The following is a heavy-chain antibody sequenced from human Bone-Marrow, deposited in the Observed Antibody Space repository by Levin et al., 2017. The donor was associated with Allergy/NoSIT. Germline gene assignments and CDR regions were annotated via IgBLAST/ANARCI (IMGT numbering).Heavy chain of an antibody. CDR2: VSFDGTNK. Sequence: GECLKISCSASGFTFDYYGMHWVRQAPGKGLEWVAVVSFDGTNKYYVDSVKGRFTISRDNSKNTVYLQMNSLRAEDTAVYYCAKDRDLYCAGDCSLFDYWGQGTLVTVSS. V-gene: IGHV3-30*18. CDR1: GFTFDYYG. D-gene: IGHD2-21*02. J-gene: IGHJ4*02. CDR3: AKDRDLYCAGDCSLFDY.